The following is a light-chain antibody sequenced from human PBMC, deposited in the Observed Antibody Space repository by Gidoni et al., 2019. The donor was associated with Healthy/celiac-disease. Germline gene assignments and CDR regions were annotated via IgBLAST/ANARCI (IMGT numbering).Light chain of an antibody. CDR1: QDISNY. J-gene: IGKJ4*01. CDR2: DAS. V-gene: IGKV1-33*01. CDR3: QQYDNLPLT. Sequence: DIQMTQSPSSLSASVGDRVTITCQARQDISNYLNWYQQKPGKAPKLLIYDASKLETGDPSRFSGSGSGTDFTFTISSLQPEDIATYYWQQYDNLPLTFGGGTKVEIK.